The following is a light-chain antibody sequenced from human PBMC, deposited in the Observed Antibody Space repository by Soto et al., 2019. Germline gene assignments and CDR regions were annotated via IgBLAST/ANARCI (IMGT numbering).Light chain of an antibody. V-gene: IGKV3-20*01. J-gene: IGKJ1*01. CDR2: GAS. CDR1: QSVSSSY. Sequence: EIVLTQSQDTLSLSPGERATLSCMASQSVSSSYLAWYQQKPGQAPRLLIYGASSRATGIPDRFSGGGSGTDFTLTISRLEPEDFAVYYCQQCGSPPWTFGQGTKV. CDR3: QQCGSPPWT.